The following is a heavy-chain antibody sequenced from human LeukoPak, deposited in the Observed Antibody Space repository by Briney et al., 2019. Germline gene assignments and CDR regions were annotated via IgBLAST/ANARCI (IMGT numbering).Heavy chain of an antibody. D-gene: IGHD3-10*01. CDR2: IYNSGST. V-gene: IGHV4-59*01. Sequence: KPSGTLSLTFPVSGASISVYYWSWIRQPPGKGLEWIGYIYNSGSTNYNPSLKSRLTISVDTSKNQFSLKLSSVTAADTAVYYCARDRELGYWGQGTLVTVSS. CDR3: ARDRELGY. CDR1: GASISVYY. J-gene: IGHJ4*02.